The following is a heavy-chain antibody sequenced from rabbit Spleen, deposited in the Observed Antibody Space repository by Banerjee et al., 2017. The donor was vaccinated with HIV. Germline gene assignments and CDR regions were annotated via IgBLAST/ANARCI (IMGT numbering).Heavy chain of an antibody. CDR3: ARGASGGVIGL. V-gene: IGHV1S45*01. J-gene: IGHJ4*01. CDR2: IYAGSVGST. CDR1: GFSFSSSYS. Sequence: QEQLEESGGDLVKPEGSLTLTCTASGFSFSSSYSMCWVRQAPGKGLEWIACIYAGSVGSTYYASWAKGRFTISKTSSTTVTLQMTSLTAADTATYFCARGASGGVIGLWGQGTLVTVS. D-gene: IGHD1-1*01.